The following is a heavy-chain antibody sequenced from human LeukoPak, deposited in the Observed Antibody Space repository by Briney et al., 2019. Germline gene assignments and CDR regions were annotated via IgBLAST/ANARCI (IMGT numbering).Heavy chain of an antibody. V-gene: IGHV3-66*01. CDR2: IYSGGGT. J-gene: IGHJ4*02. Sequence: GGCLRLSCAASGFTVSNNYMTWVRQAPGKGLECVSVIYSGGGTYYADSVKGRFTISRDNSKNTLYLQMNSLRAEDTAVYYCAKDGWRADCNGGSCYPLDHWGQGTLVTVSS. CDR1: GFTVSNNY. D-gene: IGHD2-15*01. CDR3: AKDGWRADCNGGSCYPLDH.